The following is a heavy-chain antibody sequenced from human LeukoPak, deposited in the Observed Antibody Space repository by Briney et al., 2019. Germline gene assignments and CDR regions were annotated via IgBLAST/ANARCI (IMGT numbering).Heavy chain of an antibody. CDR2: IYSGGST. CDR1: GFTVSSNH. CDR3: ARGSRSSGWFDY. D-gene: IGHD6-19*01. V-gene: IGHV3-53*01. J-gene: IGHJ4*02. Sequence: HPGGSLRLSCAASGFTVSSNHMSWVRQAPGKGLEWVSVIYSGGSTYYADSVKGRFTISRDNSKNTLYLQMNSLRAEDTAVYYCARGSRSSGWFDYWGQGTLVTVSS.